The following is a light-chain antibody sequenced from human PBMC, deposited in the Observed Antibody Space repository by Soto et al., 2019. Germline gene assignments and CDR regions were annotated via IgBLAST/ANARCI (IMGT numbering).Light chain of an antibody. CDR1: QTISNW. CDR3: HHYYSYWP. V-gene: IGKV1-5*01. CDR2: DAS. J-gene: IGKJ3*01. Sequence: DIQMTQSPSTLSASVGDRVTITCRASQTISNWLAWYQQKPGNAPKLLIYDASSLEGGVPSRFSGSGSGTELPLTLRSLQPDDFATYYCHHYYSYWPLGPGT.